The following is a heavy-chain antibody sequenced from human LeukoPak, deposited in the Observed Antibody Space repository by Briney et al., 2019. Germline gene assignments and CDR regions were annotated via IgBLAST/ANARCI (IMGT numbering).Heavy chain of an antibody. Sequence: GGSLRLSCAASGFTFSSYAMNWVRQAPGKGLEWVAVISSDGSIDYYADSVRGRFTVSRDNSKNTMYLQVNSLRAEDTAVYYCTREGMGTTFSAWFDPWGQGTLVTVSS. CDR2: ISSDGSID. CDR1: GFTFSSYA. J-gene: IGHJ5*02. CDR3: TREGMGTTFSAWFDP. D-gene: IGHD1-7*01. V-gene: IGHV3-30*03.